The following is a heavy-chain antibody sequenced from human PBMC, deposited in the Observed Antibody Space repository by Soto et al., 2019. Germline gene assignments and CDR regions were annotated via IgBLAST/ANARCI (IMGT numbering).Heavy chain of an antibody. D-gene: IGHD2-8*01. CDR1: GYSFAYYH. CDR2: INPKSGGT. CDR3: ARGHSTDCSNGVCSFFYNHEMDV. J-gene: IGHJ6*02. V-gene: IGHV1-2*04. Sequence: XSVNVSCKASGYSFAYYHIHWVRQAPGQGLEWLGRINPKSGGTSSAQKFQGWVTMTRDTSISTAYMELTRLRSDDTAVYFCARGHSTDCSNGVCSFFYNHEMDVWGQGTTATVSS.